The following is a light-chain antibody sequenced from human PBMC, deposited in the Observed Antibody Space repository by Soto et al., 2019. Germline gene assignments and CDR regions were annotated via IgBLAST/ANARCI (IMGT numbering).Light chain of an antibody. J-gene: IGLJ2*01. CDR1: SSDVGAYNY. CDR2: DVS. CDR3: SSYTSSRTSVV. Sequence: QSALTQPASVSGSPGQSITISCTGTSSDVGAYNYVSWYQQHPGKAPKLMIYDVSNRPSGVSNRFSGSKSGNTASLTISGLQAEDEADYYCSSYTSSRTSVVFGEGTQLTVL. V-gene: IGLV2-14*03.